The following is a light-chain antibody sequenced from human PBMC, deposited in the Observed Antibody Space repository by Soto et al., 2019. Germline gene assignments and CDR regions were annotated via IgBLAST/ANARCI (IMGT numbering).Light chain of an antibody. CDR1: TSDIGTYSY. CDR3: CSSTGISTPL. J-gene: IGLJ1*01. V-gene: IGLV2-14*01. Sequence: QSVLTQPASVSGSPGQSITISCTGTTSDIGTYSYVSWYQQHAGKAPKLIIYEVSHRPSGVSNRFSGSKSGSTASLTISGLQAEDEAHYYCCSSTGISTPLFATGTKVTLL. CDR2: EVS.